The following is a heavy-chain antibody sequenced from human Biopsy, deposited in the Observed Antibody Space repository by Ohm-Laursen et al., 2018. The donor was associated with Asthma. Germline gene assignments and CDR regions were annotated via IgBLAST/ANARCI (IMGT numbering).Heavy chain of an antibody. CDR1: GLSSSAYY. J-gene: IGHJ6*02. D-gene: IGHD3-3*01. V-gene: IGHV4-34*01. CDR3: ARGPEWSGLDI. Sequence: TLSLTCSMYGLSSSAYYWTWIRQTPGKGLEWIGESDHRGNTNTNATLKSRVTISKAESANEFSLKMKSVTAADTAIYYCARGPEWSGLDIWGQGTTVTVSS. CDR2: SDHRGNT.